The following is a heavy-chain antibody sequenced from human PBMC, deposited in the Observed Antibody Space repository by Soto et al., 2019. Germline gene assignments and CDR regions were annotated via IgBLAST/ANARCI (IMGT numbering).Heavy chain of an antibody. CDR2: TYYRSRWYN. V-gene: IGHV6-1*01. CDR3: ARDYPQGYFSYGMDV. CDR1: GDSVSSNSAA. J-gene: IGHJ6*02. Sequence: PSQTLSLTCVISGDSVSSNSAAWNWIRLSPSRGLEWLARTYYRSRWYNDYAVSVRSRITVNPDTSKNQSSLELSSVTAADTAVYYCARDYPQGYFSYGMDVWGLGTTVTVSS.